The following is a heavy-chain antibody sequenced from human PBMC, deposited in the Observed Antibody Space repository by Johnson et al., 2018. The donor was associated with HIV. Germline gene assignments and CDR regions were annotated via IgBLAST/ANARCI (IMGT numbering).Heavy chain of an antibody. Sequence: VQLVESGGGVERPGGSLRLSCVGSGFIFDDYAMHWVRQAPGKGLEWVSGISWNSVNIEYADSVKGRFTISRDNAKNSLYLQMNSLRTEDTALYYCAKDRQATSTLGAFDIWGQGNMVIVSS. J-gene: IGHJ3*02. V-gene: IGHV3-9*01. CDR3: AKDRQATSTLGAFDI. CDR2: ISWNSVNI. D-gene: IGHD5-24*01. CDR1: GFIFDDYA.